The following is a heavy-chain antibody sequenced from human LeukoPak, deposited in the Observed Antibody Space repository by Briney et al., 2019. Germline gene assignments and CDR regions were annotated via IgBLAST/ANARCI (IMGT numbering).Heavy chain of an antibody. CDR3: ARVFSYGDHNDY. V-gene: IGHV4-4*07. Sequence: SETLSLTCTVSGGSISSYYWSWIRQPAGKGLEWIGRIYSSGSTNYNPSLKSRVTMSVDTSKNQFSLKVSSVTAADTAVYYRARVFSYGDHNDYWGQGTLVTVSS. J-gene: IGHJ4*02. D-gene: IGHD4-17*01. CDR2: IYSSGST. CDR1: GGSISSYY.